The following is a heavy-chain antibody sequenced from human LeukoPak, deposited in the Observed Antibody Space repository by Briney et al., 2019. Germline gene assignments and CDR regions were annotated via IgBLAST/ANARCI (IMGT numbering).Heavy chain of an antibody. CDR1: GFTFDDYA. J-gene: IGHJ3*02. V-gene: IGHV3-20*04. Sequence: PGGSLRLSCVASGFTFDDYAMSWVRQAPGKGLEWVSGINWNGDNTVYADSVKGRFTISRDNAKNSLYLQMNSLGAEDTAFYYCASDRRCDSSGYAFDIWGQGTMVTVSS. CDR3: ASDRRCDSSGYAFDI. CDR2: INWNGDNT. D-gene: IGHD3-22*01.